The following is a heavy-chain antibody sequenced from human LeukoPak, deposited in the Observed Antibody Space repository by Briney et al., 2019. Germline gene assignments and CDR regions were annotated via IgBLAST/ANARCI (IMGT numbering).Heavy chain of an antibody. CDR1: GFTVSSNY. V-gene: IGHV3-53*01. CDR3: AAHPKSVLRFVGWFDP. CDR2: IYSGGST. J-gene: IGHJ5*02. Sequence: PGGSLRLSCAASGFTVSSNYMSWVRQAPGKGLEWVSVIYSGGSTYYADSVKDRFTISRDNSKNTLYLQMNSLRAEDTAVYYCAAHPKSVLRFVGWFDPWGQGTLVTVSS. D-gene: IGHD3-3*01.